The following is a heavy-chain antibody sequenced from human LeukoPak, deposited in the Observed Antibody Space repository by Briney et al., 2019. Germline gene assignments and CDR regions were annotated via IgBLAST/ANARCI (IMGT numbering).Heavy chain of an antibody. V-gene: IGHV3-30-3*01. D-gene: IGHD3-10*01. CDR1: GFILSPYS. Sequence: GGSLRLSCAASGFILSPYSMHWVRQAPGKGLEWVAVISFDGTIKYYGDSVNGRFTISRDNAKNTLYLQMNSLRGEDTAVYYCAKDLDYYGSGSYSDYWGQGTLVTVSS. CDR2: ISFDGTIK. CDR3: AKDLDYYGSGSYSDY. J-gene: IGHJ4*02.